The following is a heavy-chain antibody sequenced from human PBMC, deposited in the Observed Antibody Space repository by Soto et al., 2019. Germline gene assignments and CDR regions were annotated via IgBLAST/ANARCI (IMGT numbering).Heavy chain of an antibody. D-gene: IGHD3-10*01. J-gene: IGHJ4*02. CDR1: GFTFSSYA. Sequence: EVQLLESGGGLVQPGGSLRLSCAASGFTFSSYAMSWVRQAPGKGLAWVSAISGSGGSTYYAASVKGRFTISRDNSKNTLYLQMNSLRAEDTAVYYCAPHLWFGELYYWGQGTLVTVSS. CDR3: APHLWFGELYY. V-gene: IGHV3-23*01. CDR2: ISGSGGST.